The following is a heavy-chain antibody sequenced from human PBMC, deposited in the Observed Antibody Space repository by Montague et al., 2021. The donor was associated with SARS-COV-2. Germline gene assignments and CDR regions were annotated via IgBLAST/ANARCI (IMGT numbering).Heavy chain of an antibody. D-gene: IGHD2-2*01. CDR1: GFTFRDHA. J-gene: IGHJ4*02. Sequence: SLRLSCATSGFTFRDHAMAWVRQAPGKGLEWVSFVRSKLSGGTTEYAASVEGRLTISRDDSKGIAYLQMSSLKPDDTGVYYCARDSGWAAALDYWGQGTLVTVSS. V-gene: IGHV3-49*04. CDR3: ARDSGWAAALDY. CDR2: VRSKLSGGTT.